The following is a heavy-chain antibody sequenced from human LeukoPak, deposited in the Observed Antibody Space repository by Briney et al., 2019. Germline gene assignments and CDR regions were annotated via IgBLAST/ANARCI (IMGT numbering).Heavy chain of an antibody. CDR2: VYSDDNT. Sequence: GGSLRLSCAASGFIVSSKYMSWVRQAPGKGLEWVSVVYSDDNTYYADSVKGRFTISRDNSKNTLYLQMKGLRAEDTAMYYCARVGAVAAVDYWGQGTLVTVSS. J-gene: IGHJ4*02. CDR1: GFIVSSKY. V-gene: IGHV3-66*01. D-gene: IGHD6-19*01. CDR3: ARVGAVAAVDY.